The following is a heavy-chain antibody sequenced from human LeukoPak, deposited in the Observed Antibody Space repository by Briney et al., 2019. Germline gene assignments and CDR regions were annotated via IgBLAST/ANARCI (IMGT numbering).Heavy chain of an antibody. D-gene: IGHD2-21*02. CDR2: IKKDGSEK. CDR3: ARNRDSN. CDR1: GFTFSSYW. V-gene: IGHV3-7*04. Sequence: QPGGSLRLSCAASGFTFSSYWTSWVRQAPGKGLEWVANIKKDGSEKYYVDSVKGRFTISRDNAKKSLYLQMISLRAEDTAVYYCARNRDSNWGQGTLVTVSS. J-gene: IGHJ4*02.